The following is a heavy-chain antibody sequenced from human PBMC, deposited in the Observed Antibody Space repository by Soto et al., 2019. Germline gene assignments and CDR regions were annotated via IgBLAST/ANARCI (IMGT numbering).Heavy chain of an antibody. CDR1: GFTFSNAW. CDR3: TTDLFYYYDSSRAVDY. Sequence: GGSLRLSCAASGFTFSNAWMSWVRQAPGKGLEWVGRIKSKTDGGTTDYAAPVKGRFTISGDDSKNTLYLQMNSLKTEDTAVYYCTTDLFYYYDSSRAVDYWGQGTLVTVSS. D-gene: IGHD3-22*01. V-gene: IGHV3-15*01. J-gene: IGHJ4*02. CDR2: IKSKTDGGTT.